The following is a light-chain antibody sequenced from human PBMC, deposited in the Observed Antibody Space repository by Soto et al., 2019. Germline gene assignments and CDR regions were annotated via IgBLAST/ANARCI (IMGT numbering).Light chain of an antibody. CDR2: EVS. CDR1: SSDVGGYNY. Sequence: QSVLTQPASVSGSRGQSITISCTGTSSDVGGYNYVSWYQQHPGKAPKLIIFEVSYRPSGISNRFSASKSGDTASLTISGLQADDQADYYCGSYTESRPHLFGSGTKVTV. CDR3: GSYTESRPHL. J-gene: IGLJ1*01. V-gene: IGLV2-14*01.